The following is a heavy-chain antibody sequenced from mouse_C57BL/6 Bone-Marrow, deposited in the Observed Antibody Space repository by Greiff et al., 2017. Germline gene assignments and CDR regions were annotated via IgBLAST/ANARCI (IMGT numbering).Heavy chain of an antibody. Sequence: QVQLKESGAELVMPGASVKLSCKASGYTFTSYWMHWVKQRPGQGLEWIGEIDPSDSYTNYNQKFKGKSTLTVDKSSSTAYMQLSSLTSEDSAVYYCARDYYYGSRWYFDVWGTGTTVTVSS. CDR1: GYTFTSYW. D-gene: IGHD1-1*01. CDR3: ARDYYYGSRWYFDV. V-gene: IGHV1-69*01. J-gene: IGHJ1*03. CDR2: IDPSDSYT.